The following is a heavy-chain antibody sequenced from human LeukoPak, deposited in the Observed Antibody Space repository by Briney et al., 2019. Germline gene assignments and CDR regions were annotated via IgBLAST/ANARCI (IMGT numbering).Heavy chain of an antibody. V-gene: IGHV4-39*07. D-gene: IGHD6-19*01. CDR1: GGSISSYY. Sequence: PSETLSLICTVSGGSISSYYWGWIRQPPGKGLEWIGSIYYSGSTYYNPSLKSRVTISVDTSKNQFSLKLSSVTAADTAVYYCVREAGQQWLAYHDAFDIWGQGTMVTVSS. CDR2: IYYSGST. J-gene: IGHJ3*02. CDR3: VREAGQQWLAYHDAFDI.